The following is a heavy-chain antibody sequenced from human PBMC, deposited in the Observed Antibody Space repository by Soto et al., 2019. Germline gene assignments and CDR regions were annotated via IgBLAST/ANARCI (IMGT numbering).Heavy chain of an antibody. CDR1: GGSFSGYY. V-gene: IGHV4-34*01. CDR2: INHSGST. Sequence: SETLSLTCAVYGGSFSGYYWTWIRQPPGTGLEWIGEINHSGSTNYNPSLKSRVTISVDTSKNQFSLKLSSVTAADTAVYYCARGNPPYYYGSGSYRLDYWGQGTLVTVSS. CDR3: ARGNPPYYYGSGSYRLDY. J-gene: IGHJ4*02. D-gene: IGHD3-10*01.